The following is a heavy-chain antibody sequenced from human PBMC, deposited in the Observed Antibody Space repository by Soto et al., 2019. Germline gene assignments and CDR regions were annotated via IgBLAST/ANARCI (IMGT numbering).Heavy chain of an antibody. Sequence: QLQLQESGPGLVKPSENLSLTCSVSGGSISSPSYYWGWIRKPPGKGLEWIGSIYYSGNTYYNPSLNSRVTIFVDTSRNQFSLKVNSVTAADTAVYFCARLPGITTFRSDYWGQGTLVTVSS. D-gene: IGHD1-1*01. CDR3: ARLPGITTFRSDY. V-gene: IGHV4-39*01. CDR1: GGSISSPSYY. CDR2: IYYSGNT. J-gene: IGHJ4*02.